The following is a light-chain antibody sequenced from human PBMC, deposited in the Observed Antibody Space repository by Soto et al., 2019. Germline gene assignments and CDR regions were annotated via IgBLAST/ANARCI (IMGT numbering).Light chain of an antibody. J-gene: IGLJ1*01. CDR2: NVY. CDR3: TSFSSSTSLYV. V-gene: IGLV2-14*03. CDR1: SSDVGAYNF. Sequence: QSALTHPASFSCSALQSITISCTGTSSDVGAYNFVSWHQQHPGKAPKLMIYNVYDRPSGISYRFSGSKSGNTASLTISGLQAEDEADYYCTSFSSSTSLYVFGTGTKVTVL.